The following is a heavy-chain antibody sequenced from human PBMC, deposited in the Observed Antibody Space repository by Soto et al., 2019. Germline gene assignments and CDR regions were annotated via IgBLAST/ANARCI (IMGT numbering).Heavy chain of an antibody. Sequence: GGSLRLSCAASGFTFSSYWMSWVRQAPGKGLEWVANIKQDGSEKYYVDSVKGRFTISRDNAKNSLYLQMNSLRAEDTAVYYCARDLWVRGVIGDYYYYMDVWGKGTTVTVSS. CDR2: IKQDGSEK. D-gene: IGHD3-10*01. V-gene: IGHV3-7*01. CDR1: GFTFSSYW. CDR3: ARDLWVRGVIGDYYYYMDV. J-gene: IGHJ6*03.